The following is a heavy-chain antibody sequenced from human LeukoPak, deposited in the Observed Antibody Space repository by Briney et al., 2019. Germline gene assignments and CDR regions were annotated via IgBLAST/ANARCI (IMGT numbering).Heavy chain of an antibody. CDR2: IIPIFGTA. CDR3: ARAYPYSSSSGDY. D-gene: IGHD6-6*01. Sequence: SVKVSCKASGGTFSSYAISWVRQAPGQGLERMGGIIPIFGTANYAQKFQGRVTITADESTSTAYMELSSLRSEDTAVYYCARAYPYSSSSGDYWGQGTLVTVSS. J-gene: IGHJ4*02. CDR1: GGTFSSYA. V-gene: IGHV1-69*13.